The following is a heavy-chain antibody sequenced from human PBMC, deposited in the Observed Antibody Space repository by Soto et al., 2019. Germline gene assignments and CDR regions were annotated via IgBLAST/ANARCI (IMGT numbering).Heavy chain of an antibody. CDR3: TRGVSYSYS. J-gene: IGHJ4*02. Sequence: SETLSLTCTVSGGSFKSGSYSWSWIRKPPGKGLEWIGYVYHTGSTSYNPSLKSRVSISMDTSKNQFSLNLDSVTAADTAVYFCTRGVSYSYSWGQGTLVTVSS. CDR1: GGSFKSGSYS. V-gene: IGHV4-61*01. CDR2: VYHTGST. D-gene: IGHD4-4*01.